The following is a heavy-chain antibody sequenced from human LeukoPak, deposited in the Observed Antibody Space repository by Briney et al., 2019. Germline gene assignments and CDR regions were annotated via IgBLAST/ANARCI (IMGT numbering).Heavy chain of an antibody. D-gene: IGHD3-9*01. J-gene: IGHJ4*02. CDR3: ARAPLYYDILTGYYGIGEYYFDY. CDR2: IYYSGST. Sequence: SETLSLTCAVSGGSISSSTNWWSWVRQPPGKGLEWIGSIYYSGSTYYNPSLKSRVTISVDTSKNQFSLKLSSVTAADTAVYYCARAPLYYDILTGYYGIGEYYFDYWGQGTLVTVSS. V-gene: IGHV4-39*07. CDR1: GGSISSSTNW.